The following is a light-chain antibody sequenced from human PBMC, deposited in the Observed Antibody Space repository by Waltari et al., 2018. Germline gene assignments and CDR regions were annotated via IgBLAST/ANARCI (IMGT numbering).Light chain of an antibody. CDR2: DVS. CDR1: SSDVGGSAY. Sequence: QSALPQPASVSGSPGQSIAISCPGTSSDVGGSAYFSWYQYHPGKAPKLMIYDVSYRPSGVSNRFSGSKSGNTASLTISGLQAEDEADYYCSSYTSSSTRVFGGGTKLTVL. CDR3: SSYTSSSTRV. J-gene: IGLJ2*01. V-gene: IGLV2-14*03.